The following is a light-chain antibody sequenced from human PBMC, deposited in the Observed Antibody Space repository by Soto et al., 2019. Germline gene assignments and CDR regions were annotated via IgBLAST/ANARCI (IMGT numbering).Light chain of an antibody. CDR3: QHYNSYSEA. CDR1: QTISSW. J-gene: IGKJ1*01. CDR2: KAS. V-gene: IGKV1-5*03. Sequence: DIQMTQSPSTLSGSLGDRVTITFRASQTISSWLAWYQQKPGTAPKLLIYKASTLKSGVPSRFSGSRSGTEFTLTISILQPDDFATYYFQHYNSYSEAFGQVTKVELK.